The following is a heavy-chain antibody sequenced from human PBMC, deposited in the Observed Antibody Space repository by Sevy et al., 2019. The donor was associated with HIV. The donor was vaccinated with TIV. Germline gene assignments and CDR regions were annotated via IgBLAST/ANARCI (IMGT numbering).Heavy chain of an antibody. CDR2: IYYSGTT. CDR3: ARERGAREDWGHWVDP. Sequence: SETLSLTCVVSGDSISNGDYYWTWIRQPPGKGLEWIGHIYYSGTTNYNVSLKSRVTISVDTSKKQFALKLTSVTAADAAVYYGARERGAREDWGHWVDPWGQGTLVTVSS. D-gene: IGHD3-16*01. V-gene: IGHV4-30-4*01. CDR1: GDSISNGDYY. J-gene: IGHJ5*02.